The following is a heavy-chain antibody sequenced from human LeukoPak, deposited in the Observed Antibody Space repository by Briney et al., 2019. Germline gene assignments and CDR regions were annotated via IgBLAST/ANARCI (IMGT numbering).Heavy chain of an antibody. D-gene: IGHD2-2*01. CDR2: ISYDGNNE. V-gene: IGHV3-30-3*01. CDR3: ARGGAGYCSSNSCPPPYY. CDR1: GFTFSAYA. J-gene: IGHJ4*02. Sequence: GGSLRLSCVASGFTFSAYAMHWVRQAPGKGLEWVAIISYDGNNEYYADSVKGRFSISRDNSKNTLYLQMNSLRAEDTAVYYCARGGAGYCSSNSCPPPYYWGQGTLVTVSS.